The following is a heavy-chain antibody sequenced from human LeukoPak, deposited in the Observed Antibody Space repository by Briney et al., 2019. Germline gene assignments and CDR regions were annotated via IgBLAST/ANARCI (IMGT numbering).Heavy chain of an antibody. Sequence: AASVTVSCKASGYTFTSYGISWVRQAPGQGLEWMGWISAYNGNTNYAQKLQGRVTMTTDTSTSTAYMELRSLRSDDTAVYYCARGGNSSSRKAFDIWGQGTMVTVSS. CDR3: ARGGNSSSRKAFDI. CDR1: GYTFTSYG. J-gene: IGHJ3*02. D-gene: IGHD6-13*01. V-gene: IGHV1-18*01. CDR2: ISAYNGNT.